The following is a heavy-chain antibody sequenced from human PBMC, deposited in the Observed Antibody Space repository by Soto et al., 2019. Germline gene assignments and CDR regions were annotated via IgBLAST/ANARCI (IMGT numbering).Heavy chain of an antibody. Sequence: QVQLQESGPGLVKPSETLSLTCTVSGGSISSYYWSWIRQPAGKGLVWIGRIYTSGSTNYNPSLKSRVNMSVDTSKNQLSLKLSSVTAADTAVYYCARGIAVAGTYYYYGMDVWCQGTTVTVSS. CDR3: ARGIAVAGTYYYYGMDV. CDR1: GGSISSYY. V-gene: IGHV4-4*07. CDR2: IYTSGST. J-gene: IGHJ6*02. D-gene: IGHD6-19*01.